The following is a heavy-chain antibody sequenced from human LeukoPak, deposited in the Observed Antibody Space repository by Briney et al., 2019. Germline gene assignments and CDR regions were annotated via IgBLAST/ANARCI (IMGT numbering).Heavy chain of an antibody. V-gene: IGHV3-13*04. CDR2: IGTADDT. CDR3: ARVASSGSVGAFDI. CDR1: GFTFSRYN. Sequence: PGGSPRLSCAASGFTFSRYNMHWVRQATGKGLEWVSGIGTADDTYYPGSVKGRFTISRENAKNSLYLQMNSLRAGDTAVYYCARVASSGSVGAFDIWGQGTMVTVSS. J-gene: IGHJ3*02. D-gene: IGHD6-19*01.